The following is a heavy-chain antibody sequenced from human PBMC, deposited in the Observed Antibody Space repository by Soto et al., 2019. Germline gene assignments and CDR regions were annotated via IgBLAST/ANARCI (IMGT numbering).Heavy chain of an antibody. J-gene: IGHJ4*02. CDR3: ATNSATRGYNFDY. Sequence: GGSLRLSCAASGFTFSSYSMNWVRQAPGKGLEWVSSISSSSSSSGYIYYADSVKGRFTISRDNAKNSLYLQMDSLRAEDTAVYYCATNSATRGYNFDYWGQGTLVTVSS. V-gene: IGHV3-21*01. D-gene: IGHD2-15*01. CDR2: ISSSSSSSGYI. CDR1: GFTFSSYS.